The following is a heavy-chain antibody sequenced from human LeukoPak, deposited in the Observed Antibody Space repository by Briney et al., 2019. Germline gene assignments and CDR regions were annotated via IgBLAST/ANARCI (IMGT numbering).Heavy chain of an antibody. CDR2: ITSSGSVI. CDR1: GLTFSSYS. CDR3: ARDVRCIRFVLDN. Sequence: GGSLRLSRAASGLTFSSYSMNWVRQAPGKGLEWVSYITSSGSVIYHADSVKGRFTISRDNAKNSLYLEMNSLRDEDTGVYYIARDVRCIRFVLDNWGQGTLVTVSS. J-gene: IGHJ4*02. V-gene: IGHV3-48*02. D-gene: IGHD5/OR15-5a*01.